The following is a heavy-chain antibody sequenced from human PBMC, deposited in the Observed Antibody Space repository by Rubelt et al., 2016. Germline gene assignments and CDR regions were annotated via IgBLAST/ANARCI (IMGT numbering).Heavy chain of an antibody. Sequence: GSGGGLVQPGGSLRLSCAASGFTFSTYNMNWVRQAPGKGLEWVSYISSSGSTIYYADSVKGRFTISRDNAKKLLYLQMNSLRAEDTAVYYCASPVTYSNYGLGLDVWGRGTTVTVSS. CDR3: ASPVTYSNYGLGLDV. D-gene: IGHD4-11*01. J-gene: IGHJ6*02. V-gene: IGHV3-48*04. CDR2: ISSSGSTI. CDR1: GFTFSTYN.